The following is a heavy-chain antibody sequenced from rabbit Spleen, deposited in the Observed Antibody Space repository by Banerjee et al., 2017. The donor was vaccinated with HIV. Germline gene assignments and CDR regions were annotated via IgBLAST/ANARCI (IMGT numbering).Heavy chain of an antibody. V-gene: IGHV1S40*01. CDR3: AMNYVNDFDP. CDR1: GFSFSSNW. CDR2: IDTNDGDT. D-gene: IGHD1-1*01. J-gene: IGHJ2*01. Sequence: QSLEESGGDLVKPGTSLTLTCTASGFSFSSNWICWVRQAPGKGLEWIACIDTNDGDTDFANWPKGRFTISKTSSPTVTLQMTSLTAADTATYFCAMNYVNDFDPWGPGTLVTVS.